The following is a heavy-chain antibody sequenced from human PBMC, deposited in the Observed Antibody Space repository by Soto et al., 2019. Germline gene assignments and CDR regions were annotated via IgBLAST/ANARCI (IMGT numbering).Heavy chain of an antibody. CDR1: GDSVSSNSAA. Sequence: SQTLSLTCAISGDSVSSNSAAWNWIRQSPSRGLEWLGRTYYRSKWYNDYAVSVKSRITINPDTSKNQFSLQLSSVTPEDKAVYFCSFSSWLAPGHYFDYWGQGTLVTVSS. CDR2: TYYRSKWYN. D-gene: IGHD6-19*01. V-gene: IGHV6-1*01. J-gene: IGHJ4*02. CDR3: SFSSWLAPGHYFDY.